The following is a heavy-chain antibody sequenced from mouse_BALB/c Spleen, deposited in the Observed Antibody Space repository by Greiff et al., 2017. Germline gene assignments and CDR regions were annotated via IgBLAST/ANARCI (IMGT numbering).Heavy chain of an antibody. CDR1: GYTFTSYV. D-gene: IGHD2-14*01. V-gene: IGHV1-14*01. J-gene: IGHJ4*01. CDR3: TRSGYDGAMDY. CDR2: INPYNDGT. Sequence: VQLQQSGPELVKPGASVKMSCKASGYTFTSYVMHWVKQKPGQGLEWIGYINPYNDGTKYNEKFKGKATLTSDKSSSTAYMELSSLTSEDSAVYYCTRSGYDGAMDYWGQGTSVTVSS.